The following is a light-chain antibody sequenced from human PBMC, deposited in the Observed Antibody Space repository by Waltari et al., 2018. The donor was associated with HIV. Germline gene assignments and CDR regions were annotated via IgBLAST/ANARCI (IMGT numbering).Light chain of an antibody. CDR3: QQYNNWPLT. CDR1: QGVSSN. V-gene: IGKV3-15*01. Sequence: EIVTTQTPATLSVSPGERATLSCRASQGVSSNLAWYQQKPGQAPRRLIYGASTRATGIPARFSGSGSGTEFTLTISRLQSEDFGVYYCQQYNNWPLTFGGGTKVEIK. J-gene: IGKJ4*01. CDR2: GAS.